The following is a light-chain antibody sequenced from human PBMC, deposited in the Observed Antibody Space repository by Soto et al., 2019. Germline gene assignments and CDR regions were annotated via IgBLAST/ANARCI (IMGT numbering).Light chain of an antibody. CDR3: QQSYSIPIT. Sequence: DIQMTQSPSSLSASVGDRVTITCRASPSIGTYLNWYQHKLGKAPKLLIYAASSLQGGVPSRFNGGGSGTDFALTINSLQPEDFATYLCQQSYSIPITFGQGTRLEIK. CDR2: AAS. CDR1: PSIGTY. V-gene: IGKV1-39*01. J-gene: IGKJ5*01.